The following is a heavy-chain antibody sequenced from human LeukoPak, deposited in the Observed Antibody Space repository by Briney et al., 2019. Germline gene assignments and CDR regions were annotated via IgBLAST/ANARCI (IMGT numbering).Heavy chain of an antibody. CDR3: ARFPPRTTVTTPRHYYGMDV. D-gene: IGHD4-17*01. V-gene: IGHV1-69*02. CDR1: GGTFISYT. Sequence: ASVTVSCMASGGTFISYTISWVRQAPGQGGEWMGRIIPIHGIANYPQKFQGRVTITADKSTSTAYMDLSSLRSEDTAVYYCARFPPRTTVTTPRHYYGMDVWGQGTTVTVSS. CDR2: IIPIHGIA. J-gene: IGHJ6*02.